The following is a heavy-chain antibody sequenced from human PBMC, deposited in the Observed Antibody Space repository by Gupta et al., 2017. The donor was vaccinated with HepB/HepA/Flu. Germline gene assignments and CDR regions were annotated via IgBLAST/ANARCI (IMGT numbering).Heavy chain of an antibody. CDR2: IIYDEANE. V-gene: IGHV3-30-3*01. CDR1: GFTFSRHA. CDR3: ARGGYCSRGSCYYSYGMDV. D-gene: IGHD2-15*01. J-gene: IGHJ6*02. Sequence: QVQLVEFGGGVVQPGRSLRLSCAASGFTFSRHAVHWVRQAPGQGLEWVATIIYDEANEYYADSVQGRFILSSDSSKNTIYLQMNSLTPEDTAVYFCARGGYCSRGSCYYSYGMDVWGQGTTVTVSS.